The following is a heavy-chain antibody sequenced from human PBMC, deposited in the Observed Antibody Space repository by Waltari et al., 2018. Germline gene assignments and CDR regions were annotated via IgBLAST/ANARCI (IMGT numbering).Heavy chain of an antibody. J-gene: IGHJ4*02. Sequence: LRLSCAASGFTFRSYWMQWVRQAPGKGLVWVSRINSDGSSTSYADSVKGRFTISRDNAKNTVYLQMNSLRAEDTAVYYCVRDRDSGWPFDYWGQGTLVTVSS. CDR1: GFTFRSYW. D-gene: IGHD6-19*01. CDR3: VRDRDSGWPFDY. CDR2: INSDGSST. V-gene: IGHV3-74*01.